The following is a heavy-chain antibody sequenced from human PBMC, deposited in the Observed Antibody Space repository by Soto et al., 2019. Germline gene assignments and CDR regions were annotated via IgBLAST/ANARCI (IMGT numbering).Heavy chain of an antibody. D-gene: IGHD3-10*01. CDR2: IYYSGST. Sequence: SATLSLTCAVSGGSSSRSSYYWVWIRQPPGKGLEWIGSIYYSGSTYYNPSLKSRVTISVDTSKNQFSLKLSSVTAADTAVYYCAREVKELLSVGWFDPWGQGTLVTVSS. J-gene: IGHJ5*02. CDR1: GGSSSRSSYY. CDR3: AREVKELLSVGWFDP. V-gene: IGHV4-39*02.